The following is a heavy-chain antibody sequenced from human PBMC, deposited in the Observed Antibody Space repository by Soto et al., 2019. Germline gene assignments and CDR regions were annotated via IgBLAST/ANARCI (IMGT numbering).Heavy chain of an antibody. V-gene: IGHV3-23*01. CDR2: ISGSGDRT. CDR1: GFTFSNYA. CDR3: ANWVEGTMVYFDY. Sequence: GGSLRLSCAASGFTFSNYAMTWARQAPGKGLEWVSSISGSGDRTYYAGSVKGRFTISRDNSKSTLYLQMNSLRADDTAVYYCANWVEGTMVYFDYWGLGTLVTVSS. D-gene: IGHD2-8*01. J-gene: IGHJ4*02.